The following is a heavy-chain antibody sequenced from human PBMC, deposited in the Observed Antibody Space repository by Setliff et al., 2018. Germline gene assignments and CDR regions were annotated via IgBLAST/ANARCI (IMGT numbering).Heavy chain of an antibody. D-gene: IGHD5-18*01. J-gene: IGHJ6*03. CDR2: IYRDGDT. Sequence: SETLSLTCAVSGYSINSGYYWGWIRQSPGKGLEWIGSIYRDGDTYYNPSLRSRVTISVDTSKNQFSLNLSSVTAADTAVYYCARDGYGDDWNTFVDVYYYYMDVWGKGTTVTVSS. V-gene: IGHV4-38-2*02. CDR1: GYSINSGYY. CDR3: ARDGYGDDWNTFVDVYYYYMDV.